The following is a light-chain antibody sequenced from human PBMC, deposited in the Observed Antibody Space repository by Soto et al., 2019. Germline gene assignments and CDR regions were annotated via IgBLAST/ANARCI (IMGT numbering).Light chain of an antibody. Sequence: EIVLTQSPATLSLSPGERATLSCRASRSVSNYLAWYQQKPGQAPRLLIYDASNRATGIPARFSGSGSGTDFTLTISSLEPEDFAVYYCQHRSNWPLTFGGGTKVEIK. CDR3: QHRSNWPLT. CDR2: DAS. V-gene: IGKV3-11*01. J-gene: IGKJ4*01. CDR1: RSVSNY.